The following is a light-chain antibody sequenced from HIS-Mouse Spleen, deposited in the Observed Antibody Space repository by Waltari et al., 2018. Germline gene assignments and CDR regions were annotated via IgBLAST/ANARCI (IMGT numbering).Light chain of an antibody. Sequence: AIRMTQSPSSFSASTGDRVTITCRASQGISSYLAWYQQKPGKAPKLLIYAASTLQSGAPSRFSGSGSGTDFTLTISCLQSEDFATYYCQQYYSYRFTFGPGTKVDIK. V-gene: IGKV1-8*01. CDR3: QQYYSYRFT. J-gene: IGKJ3*01. CDR1: QGISSY. CDR2: AAS.